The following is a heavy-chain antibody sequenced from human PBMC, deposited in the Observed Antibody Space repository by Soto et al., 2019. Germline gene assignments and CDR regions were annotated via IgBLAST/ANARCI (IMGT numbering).Heavy chain of an antibody. V-gene: IGHV4-39*01. CDR3: ARRSLSAFGWLDP. CDR1: GASITSSNYY. Sequence: QLQLQESGPGLVKPSETLSLTCTVSGASITSSNYYWGWIRQPPGKGLEWIGNIYHSESIFYNPSLKSRVTISLDTAQNQFSLKLNSVTAADTAVYYCARRSLSAFGWLDPWGQGTLVTVSS. D-gene: IGHD3-10*01. CDR2: IYHSESI. J-gene: IGHJ5*02.